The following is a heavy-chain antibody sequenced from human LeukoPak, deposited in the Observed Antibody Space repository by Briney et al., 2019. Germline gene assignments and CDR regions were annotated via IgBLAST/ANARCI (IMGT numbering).Heavy chain of an antibody. CDR3: AKREAYGSGPIDY. Sequence: GGSLRLSCAASGFTFSSYWMHWVRQSPGEGLVWVSRISGDGSSATYADSVKGRFTISRDNSKNTLYLQMNSLRAEDTAVYYCAKREAYGSGPIDYWGRGTLVTVSS. D-gene: IGHD3-10*01. V-gene: IGHV3-74*01. CDR1: GFTFSSYW. J-gene: IGHJ4*02. CDR2: ISGDGSSA.